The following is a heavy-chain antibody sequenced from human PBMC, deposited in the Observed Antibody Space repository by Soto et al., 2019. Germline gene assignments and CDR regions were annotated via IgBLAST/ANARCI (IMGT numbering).Heavy chain of an antibody. V-gene: IGHV1-69*01. J-gene: IGHJ4*02. CDR3: ATLQGSGTYYDDDY. D-gene: IGHD3-10*01. Sequence: QVQLVQSGAEVKKPGSSVKVSCKASGGTSNNNANSWVRQAPGQGLEWIGGIVPVFGTANYTQKFRGRVRITADDSTRTLNMELSSLRSDDTAVYYCATLQGSGTYYDDDYWGQGTLVTVSS. CDR1: GGTSNNNA. CDR2: IVPVFGTA.